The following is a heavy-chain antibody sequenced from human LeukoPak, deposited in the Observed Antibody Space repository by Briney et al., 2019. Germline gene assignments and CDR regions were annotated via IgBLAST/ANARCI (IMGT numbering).Heavy chain of an antibody. Sequence: PGGSLRLSCAASGFTFSNFWMNWVRQAPGKGLEWVANIKQDGSEKYYVDSVKGRFTISRDNAKNSLYLQMNSLRAEDTAVYYCAREGIVVAATDYWGQGTLATVSS. D-gene: IGHD6-19*01. V-gene: IGHV3-7*01. CDR3: AREGIVVAATDY. CDR2: IKQDGSEK. J-gene: IGHJ4*02. CDR1: GFTFSNFW.